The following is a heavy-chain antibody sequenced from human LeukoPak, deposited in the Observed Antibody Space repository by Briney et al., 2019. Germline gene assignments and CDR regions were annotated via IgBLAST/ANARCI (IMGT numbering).Heavy chain of an antibody. V-gene: IGHV4-4*02. Sequence: SGTLSLTCAVSGGSISSDNWWTWVRQPPGKGLEWIGQIYQSGSTNYNPSLKSRVTISVDKSKNHFSLKLSSVTAADTAIYYCARDLVDSGGYYFDYWGQGTLVTVSS. CDR2: IYQSGST. J-gene: IGHJ4*02. D-gene: IGHD3-22*01. CDR3: ARDLVDSGGYYFDY. CDR1: GGSISSDNW.